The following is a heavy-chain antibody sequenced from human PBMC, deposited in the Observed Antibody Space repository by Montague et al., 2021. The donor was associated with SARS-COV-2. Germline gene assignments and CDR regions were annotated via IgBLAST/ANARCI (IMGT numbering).Heavy chain of an antibody. J-gene: IGHJ5*01. D-gene: IGHD3-16*02. V-gene: IGHV4-34*04. CDR2: INITGTP. CDR3: ARGYDYVCGRYRFFYWFDS. Sequence: SETLSLTCAVYGGSFTGYYWTWIRQPPGKGLGWFGEINITGTPTTNPSPKSQATIPVDTSKNQFSLKLSSVTAADTAVYYCARGYDYVCGRYRFFYWFDSWGQGTLVTVSS. CDR1: GGSFTGYY.